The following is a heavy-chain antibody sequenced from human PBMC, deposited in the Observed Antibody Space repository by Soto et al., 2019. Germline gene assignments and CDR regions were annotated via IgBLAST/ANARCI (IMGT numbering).Heavy chain of an antibody. J-gene: IGHJ6*02. D-gene: IGHD2-15*01. CDR2: IIPIFGTA. V-gene: IGHV1-69*06. CDR3: AIKIVVVVAATPGNNPYYYYGMGV. CDR1: GGTFSSYA. Sequence: SVKVSCKASGGTFSSYAISWVRQAPGQGLEWMGGIIPIFGTANYAQKFQGRVTITADKSTSTAYMELSSLRSEDTAVYYCAIKIVVVVAATPGNNPYYYYGMGVWGLGTTVTVSS.